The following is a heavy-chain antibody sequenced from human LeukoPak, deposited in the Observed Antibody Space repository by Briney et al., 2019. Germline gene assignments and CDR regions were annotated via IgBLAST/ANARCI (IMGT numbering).Heavy chain of an antibody. V-gene: IGHV3-7*01. CDR1: GFTFASHW. CDR3: VRDRGDY. CDR2: IKLGGSEV. J-gene: IGHJ4*02. Sequence: PGGSLRLSCAASGFTFASHWMNWVRQAPGRGLEWVANIKLGGSEVYYVESVKGRFTISRDDAKNSLFLQMGSLRDEDTAIYYCVRDRGDYWGQGTLVTVSS.